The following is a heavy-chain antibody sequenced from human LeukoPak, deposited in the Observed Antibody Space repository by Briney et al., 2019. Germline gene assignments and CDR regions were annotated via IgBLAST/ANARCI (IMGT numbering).Heavy chain of an antibody. CDR2: IKQDGSEK. CDR1: GFTFSNYW. Sequence: VGCLRLSCAASGFTFSNYWMTWVRQAPGKGREWVADIKQDGSEKLYVKSVRGRFTISRDNAKMSLFLQMNSLRAEDTAVYYCARDNGVVHGVYYMDVWGKGTTVTVS. D-gene: IGHD3-3*01. V-gene: IGHV3-7*01. CDR3: ARDNGVVHGVYYMDV. J-gene: IGHJ6*03.